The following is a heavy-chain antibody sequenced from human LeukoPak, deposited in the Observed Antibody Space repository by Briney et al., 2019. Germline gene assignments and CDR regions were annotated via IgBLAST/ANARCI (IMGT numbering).Heavy chain of an antibody. CDR1: GFTFRNYW. Sequence: GGSLRLSCGASGFTFRNYWMGWVRQAPGKGLEWVANTKPDGSAEYYADSVRGRFTTSRDNANNFLYLQMNSLRAEDTAVYYCARGGGLNTNFDYWGQGTLVTVSS. V-gene: IGHV3-7*01. J-gene: IGHJ4*02. CDR2: TKPDGSAE. CDR3: ARGGGLNTNFDY. D-gene: IGHD2-15*01.